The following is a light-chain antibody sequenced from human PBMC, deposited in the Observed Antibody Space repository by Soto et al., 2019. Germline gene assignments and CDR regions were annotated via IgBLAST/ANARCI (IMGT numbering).Light chain of an antibody. CDR3: QQTYSAPWT. CDR2: DTY. V-gene: IGKV3-15*01. J-gene: IGKJ1*01. CDR1: QSVRSK. Sequence: EIVLTQSPSSLSVSPGERATLSCRASQSVRSKVAWYQQKPGQAPSLVIYDTYIRATGIPARFSGSGFGTDFTLTISSLQPEDFATYYCQQTYSAPWTFGQGTKVDIK.